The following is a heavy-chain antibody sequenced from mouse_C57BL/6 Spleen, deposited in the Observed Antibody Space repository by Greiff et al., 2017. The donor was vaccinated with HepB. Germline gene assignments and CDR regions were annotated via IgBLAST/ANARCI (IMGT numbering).Heavy chain of an antibody. CDR3: ARLFITTVVADY. CDR2: IYPRSGNT. V-gene: IGHV1-81*01. Sequence: LQESGAELARPGASVKLSCKASGYTFTSYGISWVKQRTGQGLEWIGEIYPRSGNTYYNEKFKGKATLTADKSSSTAYMELRSLTSEDSAVYFCARLFITTVVADYWGQGTTLTVSS. D-gene: IGHD1-1*01. J-gene: IGHJ2*01. CDR1: GYTFTSYG.